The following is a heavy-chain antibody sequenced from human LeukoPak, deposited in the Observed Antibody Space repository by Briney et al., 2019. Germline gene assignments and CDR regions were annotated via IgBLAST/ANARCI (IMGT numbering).Heavy chain of an antibody. J-gene: IGHJ4*02. V-gene: IGHV1-2*02. Sequence: ASVKVSCKASGYAFTGYYLRWVRQAPGHGLEWMGWINPNSGGTNYAQKFRGRVTMTRDTSISTAYMELSRLRSDDTAVYYCVRDRPSYYDSSVYYRENFDFWGQGTLVTVSS. CDR2: INPNSGGT. CDR1: GYAFTGYY. CDR3: VRDRPSYYDSSVYYRENFDF. D-gene: IGHD3-22*01.